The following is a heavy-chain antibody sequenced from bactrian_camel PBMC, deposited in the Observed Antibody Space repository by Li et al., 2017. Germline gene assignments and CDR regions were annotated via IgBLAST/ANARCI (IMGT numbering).Heavy chain of an antibody. CDR2: ISTRDGTT. Sequence: HVQLVESGGGSVQVGGSLRLSCAASKHIFSFACMGWFRQAPGKGREGVASISTRDGTTYYADDSLKGRLTISLDNVKNTVLLQMNSLMTEDTAMYFCAAEDYCGGSWNLEVNYLHWGQGTQVTVS. J-gene: IGHJ4*01. D-gene: IGHD2*01. CDR1: KHIFSFAC. V-gene: IGHV3S54*01. CDR3: AAEDYCGGSWNLEVNYLH.